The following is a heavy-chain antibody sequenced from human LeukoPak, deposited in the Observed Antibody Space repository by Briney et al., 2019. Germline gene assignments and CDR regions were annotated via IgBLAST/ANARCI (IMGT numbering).Heavy chain of an antibody. J-gene: IGHJ4*02. CDR3: ARHTGIAVAGEFDY. D-gene: IGHD6-19*01. Sequence: PSETLSLTCTVSGGSISSSSYYWGWIRQPPGKGLEWIGSIYYSGSTYYNPSLKSRVTISVDTSKNQFSLKLSSATAADTAVYSCARHTGIAVAGEFDYWGQGTLVTVSS. CDR1: GGSISSSSYY. V-gene: IGHV4-39*01. CDR2: IYYSGST.